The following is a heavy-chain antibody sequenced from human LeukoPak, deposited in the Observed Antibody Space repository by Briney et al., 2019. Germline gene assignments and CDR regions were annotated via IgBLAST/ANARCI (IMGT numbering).Heavy chain of an antibody. D-gene: IGHD5-24*01. V-gene: IGHV6-1*01. Sequence: SQTLSLTCAISGDSVSSNSVGWHWIRQSPSRGLEWLGRTYYRSKWSNDYALSVKSRLTFNPDTSKSQFSLQLNSVTPDDTAVYYCARSYKYGYDFWGQGTLVTVSS. J-gene: IGHJ4*02. CDR1: GDSVSSNSVG. CDR2: TYYRSKWSN. CDR3: ARSYKYGYDF.